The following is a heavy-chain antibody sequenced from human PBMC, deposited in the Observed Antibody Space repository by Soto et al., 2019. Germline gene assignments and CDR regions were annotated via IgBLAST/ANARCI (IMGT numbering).Heavy chain of an antibody. D-gene: IGHD1-26*01. CDR2: IIPMFGLA. V-gene: IGHV1-69*17. CDR1: GGSFSASA. J-gene: IGHJ2*01. Sequence: QVQLVQSGAEVKKPGSSVKVSCKASGGSFSASAISWVRQASGQGLEWMGGIIPMFGLANYAQKFQGRITITADKSTSTAYMEVSSLRSEDTAMYYCARDATGSFGYFDLWGRGTLVSVSS. CDR3: ARDATGSFGYFDL.